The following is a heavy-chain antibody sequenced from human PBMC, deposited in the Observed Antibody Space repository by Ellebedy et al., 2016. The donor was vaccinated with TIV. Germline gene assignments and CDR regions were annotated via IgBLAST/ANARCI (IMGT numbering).Heavy chain of an antibody. CDR1: GYTFTDYY. D-gene: IGHD6-13*01. V-gene: IGHV1-2*02. CDR3: ASVTFSSLSPFDS. CDR2: IYPNSGDT. J-gene: IGHJ4*02. Sequence: AASVKVSCKTSGYTFTDYYMHWMRQAPGQGLEWMGWIYPNSGDTKYAQKFQGRVTMTRDTSITTAYMELNRLTSDDTATYYCASVTFSSLSPFDSWGQGTLVIVSS.